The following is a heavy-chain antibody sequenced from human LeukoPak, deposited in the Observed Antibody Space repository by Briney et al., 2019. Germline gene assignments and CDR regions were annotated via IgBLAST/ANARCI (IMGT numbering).Heavy chain of an antibody. J-gene: IGHJ6*02. CDR1: GGSFSGYY. V-gene: IGHV4-59*01. CDR2: IYYSGST. D-gene: IGHD3-10*01. CDR3: ARSQLTSHYYGSGSYYPYYYYGMDV. Sequence: SETLSLTCAVYGGSFSGYYWSWIRQPPGKGLEWIGYIYYSGSTNYNPSLKSRVTISVDTSKNQFSLKLSSVTAADTAVYYCARSQLTSHYYGSGSYYPYYYYGMDVWGQGTTVTVSS.